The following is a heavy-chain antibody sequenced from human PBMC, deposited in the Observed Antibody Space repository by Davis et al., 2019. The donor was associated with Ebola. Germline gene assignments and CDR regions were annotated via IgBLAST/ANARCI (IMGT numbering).Heavy chain of an antibody. D-gene: IGHD2-15*01. J-gene: IGHJ6*02. V-gene: IGHV1-46*01. CDR3: ARERIVVVVAAIGGYYYNGMDV. CDR1: GYTFTSYY. Sequence: AASVKVSCKASGYTFTSYYMHWVRQAPGQGLEWMGIINPSGGSTSYAQKFQGRVTMTRDTSTSTVYMELSSLSSEDTAVYYCARERIVVVVAAIGGYYYNGMDVWGQGTTVSVSS. CDR2: INPSGGST.